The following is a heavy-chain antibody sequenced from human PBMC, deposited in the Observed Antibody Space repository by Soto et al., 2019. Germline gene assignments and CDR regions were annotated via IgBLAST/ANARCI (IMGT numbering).Heavy chain of an antibody. CDR1: GGTFSSYA. Sequence: SVKVSCKASGGTFSSYAISWVRQAPGQGLEWMGGIIPIFGTANYAQKFQGRVTITADAATSTVYMELSSLRSEDTAVYYCARSPHYYDTSGYLDYWGQGTLVTVSS. CDR3: ARSPHYYDTSGYLDY. D-gene: IGHD3-22*01. CDR2: IIPIFGTA. J-gene: IGHJ4*02. V-gene: IGHV1-69*13.